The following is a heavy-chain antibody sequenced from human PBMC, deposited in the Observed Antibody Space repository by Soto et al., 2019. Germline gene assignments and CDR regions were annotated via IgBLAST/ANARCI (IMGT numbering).Heavy chain of an antibody. V-gene: IGHV4-59*01. CDR2: IYYSGST. J-gene: IGHJ5*02. CDR3: ARSREDTAMVTTCLDP. Sequence: QVQLQESGPGLVKPSETLSLTCTVSGGSISSYYWSWIRQPPGKGLEWIGYIYYSGSTNYNPSLKSRVTISVDTSKNQFSLKLSSVTAADTAVYYCARSREDTAMVTTCLDPWGQGTLVTVSS. D-gene: IGHD5-18*01. CDR1: GGSISSYY.